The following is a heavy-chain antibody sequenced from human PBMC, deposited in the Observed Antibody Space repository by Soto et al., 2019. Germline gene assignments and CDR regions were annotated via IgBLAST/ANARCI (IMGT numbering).Heavy chain of an antibody. CDR1: GFTFSDYY. CDR3: ARDRGRELFSSYYYYGMDV. V-gene: IGHV3-11*01. J-gene: IGHJ6*02. D-gene: IGHD1-26*01. Sequence: GGSLRLSCAASGFTFSDYYMSWIRQAPGKGLEWVSYISSSGSTIYYADSVKGRFTISRDNAKNSLYLQMNSLRAEDTAVYYCARDRGRELFSSYYYYGMDVWGQGTTVTVSS. CDR2: ISSSGSTI.